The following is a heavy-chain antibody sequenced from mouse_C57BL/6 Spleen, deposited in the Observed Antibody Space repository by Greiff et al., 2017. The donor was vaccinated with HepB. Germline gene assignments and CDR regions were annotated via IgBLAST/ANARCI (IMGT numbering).Heavy chain of an antibody. V-gene: IGHV1-82*01. D-gene: IGHD6-1*01. J-gene: IGHJ2*01. Sequence: VKLQESGPELVKPGASVKISCKASGYAFSSSWMNWVKQRPGKGLEWIGRIYPGDGDTNYNGKFKGKATLTADKSSSTAYMQLSSLTSEDSAVYFCARVPGGYYFDYWGQGTTLTVSS. CDR1: GYAFSSSW. CDR3: ARVPGGYYFDY. CDR2: IYPGDGDT.